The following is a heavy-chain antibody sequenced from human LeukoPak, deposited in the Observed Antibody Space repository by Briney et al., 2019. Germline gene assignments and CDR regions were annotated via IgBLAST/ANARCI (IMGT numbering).Heavy chain of an antibody. J-gene: IGHJ4*02. CDR2: INAGNGNT. V-gene: IGHV1-3*01. CDR3: AREQTPYYYDSSGYYNSFDY. D-gene: IGHD3-22*01. CDR1: GYTFTSYA. Sequence: GASVKVSCKASGYTFTSYAMHWVRQAPGQRLEWMGWINAGNGNTKYSQKFQGRVTITRDTSASTAYMELSSLRSGDTAVYYCAREQTPYYYDSSGYYNSFDYWGQGTLVTVSS.